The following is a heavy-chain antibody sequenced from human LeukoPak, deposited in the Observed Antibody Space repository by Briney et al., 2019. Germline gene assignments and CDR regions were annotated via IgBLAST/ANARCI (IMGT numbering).Heavy chain of an antibody. CDR2: IYHSGST. D-gene: IGHD1-26*01. Sequence: SQTLSLTCTVSGGSISSGGYYWSWIRQPPGKGLEWIGYIYHSGSTYYNPSLKSRVTISVDRSKKQFSLKLSSVSAADTAVYYCASPFFSGSSNDYWGQGTLVTVSS. CDR3: ASPFFSGSSNDY. CDR1: GGSISSGGYY. J-gene: IGHJ4*02. V-gene: IGHV4-30-2*01.